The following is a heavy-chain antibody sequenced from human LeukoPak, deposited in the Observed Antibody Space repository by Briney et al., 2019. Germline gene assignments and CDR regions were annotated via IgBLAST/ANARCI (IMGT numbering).Heavy chain of an antibody. Sequence: GASVKVSCKASGYTFTSYDTNWVRQATGQGLEWMGWMNPNSGNTGYAQKFQGRVTITRNTSISTAYMELSRLRSDDTAVYYCAAAADYYDSSGYYRTKYNWFDPWGQGTLVTVSS. D-gene: IGHD3-22*01. CDR3: AAAADYYDSSGYYRTKYNWFDP. CDR1: GYTFTSYD. J-gene: IGHJ5*02. CDR2: MNPNSGNT. V-gene: IGHV1-8*03.